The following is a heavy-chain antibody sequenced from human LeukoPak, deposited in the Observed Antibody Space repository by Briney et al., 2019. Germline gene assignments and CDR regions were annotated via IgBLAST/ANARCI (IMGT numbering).Heavy chain of an antibody. J-gene: IGHJ4*02. V-gene: IGHV3-23*01. CDR1: GFTFSSYA. D-gene: IGHD3-22*01. Sequence: PGESLTLSCAASGFTFSSYAMSWVRQPPGKGLEWVATISGSGGSTYYAASEKGLFTISRDNPKNTLYLQMNSLRAEDTAVYYCAKGDYYDSSGYSLFDYWGQGTLVTVSS. CDR2: ISGSGGST. CDR3: AKGDYYDSSGYSLFDY.